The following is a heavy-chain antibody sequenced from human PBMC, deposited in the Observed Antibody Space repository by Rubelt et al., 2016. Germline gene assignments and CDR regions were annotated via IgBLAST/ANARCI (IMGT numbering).Heavy chain of an antibody. CDR3: ARHGYSDYDDAFEI. CDR2: IYYSGST. J-gene: IGHJ3*02. Sequence: QVQLQESGPGLVRPSETLSLTCTVSGGSISSYYWSWIRQPPGKGLEWIGYIYYSGSTNYNPSLKSRVTISVDTSKNQFSLRLSAVTAADTAVYYCARHGYSDYDDAFEIWGQGTMVSVSS. D-gene: IGHD5-12*01. CDR1: GGSISSYY. V-gene: IGHV4-59*08.